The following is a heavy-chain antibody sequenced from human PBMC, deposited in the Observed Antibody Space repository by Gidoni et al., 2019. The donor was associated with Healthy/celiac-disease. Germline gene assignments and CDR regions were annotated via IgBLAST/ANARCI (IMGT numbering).Heavy chain of an antibody. D-gene: IGHD3-9*01. V-gene: IGHV4-39*01. Sequence: QLQLQESGPGLVKPSETLSLTCPVSGGSIRSSIYYWGWIRQPPGKGLEWIGSIYYSGSTYYNPSLKSRVTISVDTSKNQFSLKLSSVTAADTAVYYCARHSAYDILTGIRLDYWYFDLWGRGTLVTVSS. CDR2: IYYSGST. CDR3: ARHSAYDILTGIRLDYWYFDL. J-gene: IGHJ2*01. CDR1: GGSIRSSIYY.